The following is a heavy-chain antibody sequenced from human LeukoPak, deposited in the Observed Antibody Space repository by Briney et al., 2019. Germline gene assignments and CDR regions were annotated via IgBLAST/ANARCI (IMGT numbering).Heavy chain of an antibody. CDR2: INNVRSHI. J-gene: IGHJ4*02. CDR1: GFTFSSYG. CDR3: ATSNSWYVDY. V-gene: IGHV3-21*04. D-gene: IGHD6-13*01. Sequence: PGGSLRLSCAASGFTFSSYGMHWVRQAPGKGLEWVSSINNVRSHIYYADSVRGRFTISRDSANNVLYLQMNSLRVEDTAIYYCATSNSWYVDYWGQGTLVTVSS.